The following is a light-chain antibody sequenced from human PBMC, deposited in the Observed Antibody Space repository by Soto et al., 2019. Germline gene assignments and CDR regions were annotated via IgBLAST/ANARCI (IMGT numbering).Light chain of an antibody. CDR2: DVS. CDR1: QNISSY. CDR3: QQYNNWPRIT. Sequence: IVWTQSPSTLSLSPLNRATLSCRSSQNISSYLIWYQQKPGQSPRVLIYDVSNRATGIPTRFSGSGSGTDFTLTISSLQSEDFAVYYCQQYNNWPRITFGQGTRLEIK. V-gene: IGKV3-11*01. J-gene: IGKJ5*01.